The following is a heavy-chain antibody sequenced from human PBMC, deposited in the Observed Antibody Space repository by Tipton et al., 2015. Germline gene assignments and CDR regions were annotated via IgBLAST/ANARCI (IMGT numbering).Heavy chain of an antibody. CDR3: ARRSTASGPPGRFDP. Sequence: TLSLTCAVSGGSVSSPSYYWSWIRQPPGKGLEWIGYIYYSGSTNYNPPLKSRVTTSVDTSKNQFSLKLSSVTAADTAVYYCARRSTASGPPGRFDPWGQGTLVTVSS. V-gene: IGHV4-61*01. J-gene: IGHJ5*02. CDR1: GGSVSSPSYY. CDR2: IYYSGST. D-gene: IGHD5-12*01.